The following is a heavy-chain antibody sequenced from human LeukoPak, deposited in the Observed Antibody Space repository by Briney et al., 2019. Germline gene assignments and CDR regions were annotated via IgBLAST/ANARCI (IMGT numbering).Heavy chain of an antibody. D-gene: IGHD3-22*01. CDR2: INPNSGRT. CDR3: ARGTYYDSSAYSGVRLFDY. Sequence: ASVKVSCKASGYTFTDYFIHWVRQAPGQGLEWMGWINPNSGRTNYAQTFQGRVTMTGDTSISTAYMELTRLTSDDTAVYYCARGTYYDSSAYSGVRLFDYWGQGTLVTVSS. J-gene: IGHJ4*02. CDR1: GYTFTDYF. V-gene: IGHV1-2*02.